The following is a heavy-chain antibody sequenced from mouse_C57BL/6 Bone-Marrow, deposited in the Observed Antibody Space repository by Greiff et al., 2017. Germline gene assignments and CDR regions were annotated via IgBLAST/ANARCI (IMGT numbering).Heavy chain of an antibody. Sequence: VQLQQSGPELVKPGASVKISCKASGYAFSSSWMNWVKQRPGQGLEWIGRIYPGDGDTNYNGKFKGKATLTADKSSSTAYMQLSSLTSEDSAVYCCERGPRGFACWGQGALVTVAA. V-gene: IGHV1-82*01. CDR1: GYAFSSSW. CDR2: IYPGDGDT. CDR3: ERGPRGFAC. J-gene: IGHJ3*01.